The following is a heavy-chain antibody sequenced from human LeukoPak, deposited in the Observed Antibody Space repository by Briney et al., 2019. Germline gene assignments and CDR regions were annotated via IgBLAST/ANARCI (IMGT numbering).Heavy chain of an antibody. Sequence: GGSLRLPCAASGFTFSSYAMHWVRQAPGKGLEWVAVISYDGSNKYYADSVKGRFTISRDNSKNTLYLQMNSLRAEDTAVYYCARDDEQLTHDYWGQGTLVTVSS. J-gene: IGHJ4*02. CDR2: ISYDGSNK. V-gene: IGHV3-30*04. D-gene: IGHD6-6*01. CDR1: GFTFSSYA. CDR3: ARDDEQLTHDY.